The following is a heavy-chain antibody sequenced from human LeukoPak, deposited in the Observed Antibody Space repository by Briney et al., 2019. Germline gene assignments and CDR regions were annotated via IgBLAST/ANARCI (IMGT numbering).Heavy chain of an antibody. CDR2: IYYSGST. V-gene: IGHV4-39*07. Sequence: SETLSLTCTVSGGSITSSSHYWGWIRQPPGKGLEWIGSIYYSGSTYYNPSLKSRVTMSVDASKNQFSLKLSSVTAADTAVYYCARDRPSDILTPQDAFDIWGQGTMVTVSS. CDR3: ARDRPSDILTPQDAFDI. CDR1: GGSITSSSHY. D-gene: IGHD3-9*01. J-gene: IGHJ3*02.